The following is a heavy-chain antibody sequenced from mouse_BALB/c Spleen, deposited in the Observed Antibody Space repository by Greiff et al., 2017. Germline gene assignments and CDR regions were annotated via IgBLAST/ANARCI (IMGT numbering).Heavy chain of an antibody. J-gene: IGHJ3*01. Sequence: EVKLVESGPGLVKPSQSLSLTCTVTGYSITSDYAWNWIRQFPGNKLEWMGYISYSGSTSYNPSLKSRISITRDTSKNQFFLQLNSVTTEDTATYYCARGDYGDFAYWGQGTLVTVSA. CDR1: GYSITSDYA. V-gene: IGHV3-2*02. D-gene: IGHD1-1*01. CDR3: ARGDYGDFAY. CDR2: ISYSGST.